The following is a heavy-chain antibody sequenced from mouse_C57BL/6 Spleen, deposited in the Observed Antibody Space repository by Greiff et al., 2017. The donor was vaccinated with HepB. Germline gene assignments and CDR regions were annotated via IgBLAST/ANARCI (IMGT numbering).Heavy chain of an antibody. CDR3: ADGNYERRAMDY. CDR1: GYTFTSYW. V-gene: IGHV1-59*01. CDR2: IDPSDSYT. Sequence: QVQLQQPGAELVRPGTSVKLSCKASGYTFTSYWMHWVKQRPGQGLEWIGVIDPSDSYTNYNQKFKGKATLTVDTSSSTAYMQLRSLTSEDSAVYYCADGNYERRAMDYWGQGTSVTVSS. J-gene: IGHJ4*01. D-gene: IGHD2-1*01.